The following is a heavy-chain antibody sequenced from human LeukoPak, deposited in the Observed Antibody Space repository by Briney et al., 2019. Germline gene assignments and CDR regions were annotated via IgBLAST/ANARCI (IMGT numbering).Heavy chain of an antibody. CDR1: GYTFTSYG. Sequence: ASVKVSCKASGYTFTSYGISWVRQAPGQGLEWMGWISAYNGNTNYAQKFQGRVTMTRNTSISTAYMELSSLRSEDTAVYYCARGLRGRWFGESQSPDWGQGTLVTVSS. J-gene: IGHJ4*02. D-gene: IGHD3-10*01. V-gene: IGHV1-18*01. CDR3: ARGLRGRWFGESQSPD. CDR2: ISAYNGNT.